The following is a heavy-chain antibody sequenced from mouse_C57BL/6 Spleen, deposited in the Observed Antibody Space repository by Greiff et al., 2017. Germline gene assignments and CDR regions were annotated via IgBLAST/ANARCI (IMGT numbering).Heavy chain of an antibody. CDR2: IRNKANGYTT. D-gene: IGHD2-1*01. Sequence: EVKLVESGGGLVQPGGSLSLSCAASGFTFTDYYMSWVRQPPGKALEWLGFIRNKANGYTTEYSASVKGRFTISRDNSQSILYLQMNALRAEDSATYYGASGYGNYFSYAMDYWGQGTSVTVSS. V-gene: IGHV7-3*01. CDR1: GFTFTDYY. J-gene: IGHJ4*01. CDR3: ASGYGNYFSYAMDY.